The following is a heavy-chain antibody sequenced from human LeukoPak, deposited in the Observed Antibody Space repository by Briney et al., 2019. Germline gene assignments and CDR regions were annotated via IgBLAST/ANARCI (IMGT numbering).Heavy chain of an antibody. CDR1: GFTFRSYA. CDR2: ISGSGGST. CDR3: AKGSSLDWYFDL. V-gene: IGHV3-23*01. J-gene: IGHJ2*01. Sequence: PGGSLRLSCAASGFTFRSYAMSWVRQAPGKGLEWVSAISGSGGSTYYADSVKGRFTISIDNSKNTLYLQMNSLRAEDTAVYYCAKGSSLDWYFDLWGRGTLVTVSS.